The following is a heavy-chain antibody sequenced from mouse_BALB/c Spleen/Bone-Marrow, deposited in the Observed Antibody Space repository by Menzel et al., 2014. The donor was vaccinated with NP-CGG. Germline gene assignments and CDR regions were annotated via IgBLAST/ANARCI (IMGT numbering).Heavy chain of an antibody. CDR1: GFTFSSYT. CDR2: ISNSGGST. CDR3: ARRVWSRGGDY. V-gene: IGHV5-12-2*01. J-gene: IGHJ4*01. Sequence: EVHLVESGGGLVQPGGSLKLSCAASGFTFSSYTMSWVRQTPEKRLEWVAYISNSGGSTYYPDTVKGRFTISRDNAKNTLYLQMSSLKSEDTAMYYCARRVWSRGGDYWGQGTSVTVSS. D-gene: IGHD2-10*02.